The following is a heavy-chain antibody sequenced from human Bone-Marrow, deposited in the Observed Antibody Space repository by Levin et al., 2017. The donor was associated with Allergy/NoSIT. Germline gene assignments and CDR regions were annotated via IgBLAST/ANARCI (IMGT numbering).Heavy chain of an antibody. V-gene: IGHV2-70*01. D-gene: IGHD6-19*01. CDR3: ARIFRHTSGWDFFGY. Sequence: SGPTLVKPTQTLTLTCTFSGFSFNTTGMSVGWIRQPPGKALEWLALIDWDDDTYYSTSLKTRLTISKDSSKNQVVLTMSNMDPVDTATYYCARIFRHTSGWDFFGYWGQGSLVTVSS. CDR1: GFSFNTTGMS. J-gene: IGHJ4*02. CDR2: IDWDDDT.